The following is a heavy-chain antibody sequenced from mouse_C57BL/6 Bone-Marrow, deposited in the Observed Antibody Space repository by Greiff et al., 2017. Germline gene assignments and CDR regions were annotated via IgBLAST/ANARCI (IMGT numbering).Heavy chain of an antibody. CDR1: GYTFTNYW. Sequence: QVQLKASGAELVRPGTSVTMSCKASGYTFTNYWIGWAKQRPGHGLEWIGDIYPGGGYTNYTEKFKGKATLTAAKSTSTAYMQFSSLPSEDSAIYYCARIAIYYYGVVRDDWGQGTTLTVSS. CDR3: ARIAIYYYGVVRDD. V-gene: IGHV1-63*01. D-gene: IGHD1-1*01. CDR2: IYPGGGYT. J-gene: IGHJ2*01.